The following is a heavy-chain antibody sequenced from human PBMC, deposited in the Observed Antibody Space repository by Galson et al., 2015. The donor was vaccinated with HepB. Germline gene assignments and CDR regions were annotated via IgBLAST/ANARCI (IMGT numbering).Heavy chain of an antibody. CDR3: ARGSMITFMVLDY. J-gene: IGHJ4*02. D-gene: IGHD3-16*01. Sequence: SVKVSCKASGYTFTGYYMHWVRQAPGQGLEWMGWINPNSGGTNYAQKFQGRVTMTRDTSISTAYMELSRLRSDDTAVYYCARGSMITFMVLDYWGQGTLVTVSS. CDR2: INPNSGGT. CDR1: GYTFTGYY. V-gene: IGHV1-2*02.